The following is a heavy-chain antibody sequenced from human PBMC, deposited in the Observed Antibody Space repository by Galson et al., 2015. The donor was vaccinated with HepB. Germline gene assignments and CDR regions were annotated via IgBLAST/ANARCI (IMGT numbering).Heavy chain of an antibody. CDR2: INAGNGNT. D-gene: IGHD3-10*01. Sequence: SVKVSCKASGYTFTSYAMHWVRQAPGQRLEWMGWINAGNGNTKYSQKFQGRVTITRDTSASTAYMELSSLRSEDTAVYYCAREVWFGELALDYWGQGTLVTVSS. CDR1: GYTFTSYA. J-gene: IGHJ4*02. V-gene: IGHV1-3*01. CDR3: AREVWFGELALDY.